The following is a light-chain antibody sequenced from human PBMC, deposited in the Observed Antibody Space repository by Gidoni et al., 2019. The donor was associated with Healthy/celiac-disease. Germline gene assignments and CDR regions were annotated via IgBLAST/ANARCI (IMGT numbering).Light chain of an antibody. CDR3: QQYYSTPPT. Sequence: EIVVTQSPDSLAASLGERATINCKPSQSVLYSSNNKNYLAWYQQKPGQPPKLLIYWASTRESGVPDRFSGSGSGTDFTLTISSLQAEDVAVYYCQQYYSTPPTFGQGTKVEIK. CDR1: QSVLYSSNNKNY. J-gene: IGKJ1*01. CDR2: WAS. V-gene: IGKV4-1*01.